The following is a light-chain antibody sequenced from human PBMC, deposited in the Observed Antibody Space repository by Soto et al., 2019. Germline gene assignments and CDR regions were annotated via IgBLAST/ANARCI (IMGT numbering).Light chain of an antibody. V-gene: IGKV1-39*01. Sequence: DIQMTQSPSSLSASVGDRVIITCRASQTINNYVHWYQQKPGKAPNLLVYASSTCQRGVPSRFSDSGSRRDFSLTISSLLPEDCATYYCQQSYNSPITFGGGTKVELK. CDR3: QQSYNSPIT. CDR2: ASS. J-gene: IGKJ4*01. CDR1: QTINNY.